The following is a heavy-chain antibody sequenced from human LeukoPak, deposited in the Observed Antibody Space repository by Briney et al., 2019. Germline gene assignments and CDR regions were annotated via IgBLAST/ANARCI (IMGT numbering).Heavy chain of an antibody. D-gene: IGHD3-22*01. V-gene: IGHV1-2*02. CDR3: ARAYDGSGNLDY. J-gene: IGHJ4*02. Sequence: ASVKVSCKGSGYTFTDYYMHWVRQAPGQGLEWMGWIYPNRGGTNYAQKFQGRVTMTRDTSIDTAYMELSRLRSDDTAVYYCARAYDGSGNLDYWGQGTLVTVSS. CDR2: IYPNRGGT. CDR1: GYTFTDYY.